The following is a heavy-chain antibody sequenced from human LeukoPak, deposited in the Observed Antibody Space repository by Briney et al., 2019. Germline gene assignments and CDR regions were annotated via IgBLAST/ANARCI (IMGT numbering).Heavy chain of an antibody. V-gene: IGHV3-23*01. Sequence: PGGSLRLSCAASGFTFDDYAMHWVRQAPGKGLEWVSAISGSGGSTYYADSVKGRFTISRDNSKNTLYLQMNSLRAEDTAVYYCAKDGITYYDFPAQPAYWGQGTLVTVSS. CDR2: ISGSGGST. J-gene: IGHJ4*02. CDR1: GFTFDDYA. D-gene: IGHD3-3*01. CDR3: AKDGITYYDFPAQPAY.